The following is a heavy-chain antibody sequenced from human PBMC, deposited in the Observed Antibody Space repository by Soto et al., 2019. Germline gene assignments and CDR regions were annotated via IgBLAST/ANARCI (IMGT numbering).Heavy chain of an antibody. Sequence: ESLKISCKGSGYSFTSYWISWVRQMPGKGLEWMGRIDPSDSYTNYSPSFQGHVTISADKSISTAYLQWSSLQASDTAMYYCARHPILTGYEYYYYGMDVWGQGTTVTVSS. CDR3: ARHPILTGYEYYYYGMDV. CDR1: GYSFTSYW. V-gene: IGHV5-10-1*01. J-gene: IGHJ6*02. CDR2: IDPSDSYT. D-gene: IGHD3-9*01.